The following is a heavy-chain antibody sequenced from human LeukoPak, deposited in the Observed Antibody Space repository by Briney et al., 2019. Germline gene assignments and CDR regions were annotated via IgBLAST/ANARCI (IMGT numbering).Heavy chain of an antibody. J-gene: IGHJ4*02. V-gene: IGHV3-48*04. D-gene: IGHD1-1*01. CDR1: GFTFSSYS. CDR2: ISSSSSTI. Sequence: GGSLRLSCAASGFTFSSYSMNWVRQAPGKGLEWVSYISSSSSTIYYADSVKGRFTISRDTAKNSLYLQMYSLTAEDTALYYCARYCTFRTCSGTKFDSWGPGTLVTVSS. CDR3: ARYCTFRTCSGTKFDS.